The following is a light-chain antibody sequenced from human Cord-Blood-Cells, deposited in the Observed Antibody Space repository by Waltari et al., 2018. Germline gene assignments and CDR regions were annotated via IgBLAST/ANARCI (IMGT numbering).Light chain of an antibody. CDR1: QRVSSN. J-gene: IGKJ1*01. CDR3: QQYNNWPRT. V-gene: IGKV3-15*01. Sequence: EIVMTHSPATLSVSPGARATLSCRASQRVSSNLAWYQQKPGQAPRLLIYGASTRATGIPARFSGSGSGTEFTLTISSLQSEDFAVYYCQQYNNWPRTFGQGTKVEIK. CDR2: GAS.